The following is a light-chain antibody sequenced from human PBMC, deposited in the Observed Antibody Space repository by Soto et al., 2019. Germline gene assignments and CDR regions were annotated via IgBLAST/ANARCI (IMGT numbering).Light chain of an antibody. J-gene: IGLJ2*01. Sequence: QSALTQPASVSGSPGQSITISCTGSSSDVGGYNYVSWYQQHHPGKAPKLMIYDVSNRPSGVSNRFSGSKSGNTASLTISGLQAEDEADSYCSTYTTHSPLVFGGGTKLTVL. V-gene: IGLV2-14*03. CDR3: STYTTHSPLV. CDR1: SSDVGGYNY. CDR2: DVS.